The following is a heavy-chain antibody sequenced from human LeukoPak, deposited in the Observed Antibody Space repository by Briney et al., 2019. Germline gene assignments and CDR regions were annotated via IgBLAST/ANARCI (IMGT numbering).Heavy chain of an antibody. D-gene: IGHD1-26*01. J-gene: IGHJ4*02. CDR3: ARDSGSGSNDY. Sequence: ASVKVSCKASGYTFTSYAIHWVRQAPGQRLEWMGWISAGNGNTKYSQNFQGRVTFISNTSATTAFMELSSLRSEDTAVYYCARDSGSGSNDYWGQGTLVTVSS. CDR1: GYTFTSYA. V-gene: IGHV1-3*01. CDR2: ISAGNGNT.